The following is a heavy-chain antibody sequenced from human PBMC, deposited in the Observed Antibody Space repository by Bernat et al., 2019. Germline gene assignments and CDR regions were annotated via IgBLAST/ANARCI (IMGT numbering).Heavy chain of an antibody. Sequence: EVHLVESGGGLVQPGGSLRLSCAASNFTFSSSDMNWVRQAPGKGLEWVSYIDSAARTIYYADSVQGRFTISRDNAKNSLYLQMNRLRADDTALYYCAMGGCGGDSGYHSKYNWFDRWGQGTLVTVSS. CDR3: AMGGCGGDSGYHSKYNWFDR. J-gene: IGHJ5*02. V-gene: IGHV3-48*03. D-gene: IGHD2-15*01. CDR1: NFTFSSSD. CDR2: IDSAARTI.